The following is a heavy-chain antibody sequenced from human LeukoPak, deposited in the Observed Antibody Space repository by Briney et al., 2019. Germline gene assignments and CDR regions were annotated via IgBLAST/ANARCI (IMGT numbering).Heavy chain of an antibody. CDR2: IIPIFGIA. Sequence: SVKVSCKASGGTFSSYAISWVRQAPGQGLEWMGRIIPIFGIANYAQKFQGRVTITAVKSTSTAYMELSSLRSEDTAVYYCAGPPSPSSLDAFDIWGQGTMVTVSS. V-gene: IGHV1-69*04. CDR1: GGTFSSYA. J-gene: IGHJ3*02. D-gene: IGHD6-13*01. CDR3: AGPPSPSSLDAFDI.